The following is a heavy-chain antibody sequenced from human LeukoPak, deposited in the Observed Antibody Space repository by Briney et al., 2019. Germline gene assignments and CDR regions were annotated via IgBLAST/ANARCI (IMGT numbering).Heavy chain of an antibody. J-gene: IGHJ4*02. Sequence: SQTLSLTCTVSGYSISNVNYYWSWIRQPPGKGLEWIGYIYYTGSTYYNPSLKSRVTISVDTSKNQFSLKLSSVTAADTAVYYCARGGRAPDYWGQGTLVTVSS. V-gene: IGHV4-30-4*01. CDR1: GYSISNVNYY. CDR2: IYYTGST. CDR3: ARGGRAPDY.